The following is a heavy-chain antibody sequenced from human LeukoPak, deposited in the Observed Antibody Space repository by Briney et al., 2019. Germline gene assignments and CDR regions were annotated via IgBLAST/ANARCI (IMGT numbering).Heavy chain of an antibody. Sequence: SETLSLICTVFGVSFSTYYWTWIRQPAGKGPEWIGRIYSSGNTNYNPSLKSRVTISVDTSKNQFSLKLSSVTAADTAVYYCARHPFGNPNWFDPWGQGTLVTVSS. V-gene: IGHV4-4*07. CDR1: GVSFSTYY. CDR2: IYSSGNT. D-gene: IGHD3-10*01. CDR3: ARHPFGNPNWFDP. J-gene: IGHJ5*02.